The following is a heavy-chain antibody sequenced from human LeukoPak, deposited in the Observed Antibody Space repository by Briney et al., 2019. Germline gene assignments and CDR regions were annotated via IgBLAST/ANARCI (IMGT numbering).Heavy chain of an antibody. CDR2: IYYTGIT. Sequence: SDTLSLTCTVSGGSMNSYYWTWIRQPPGKGLEWIGSIYYTGITTYNLSLQSRVTLSVDTSKKHFSLRLTSVTAAATAVYYCAGSPEYCSGGNCYRFDHWGQGTLVTVSS. J-gene: IGHJ4*02. CDR1: GGSMNSYY. CDR3: AGSPEYCSGGNCYRFDH. V-gene: IGHV4-59*08. D-gene: IGHD2-15*01.